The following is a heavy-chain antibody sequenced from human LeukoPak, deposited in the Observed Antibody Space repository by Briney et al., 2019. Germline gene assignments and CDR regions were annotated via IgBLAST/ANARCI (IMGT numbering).Heavy chain of an antibody. CDR1: GFTFSSYS. J-gene: IGHJ4*02. CDR3: ARRKGYGLGFDY. Sequence: GGSLRLFCAASGFTFSSYSMNWVRQPPGKGLEWVSSISSSSSYIYYADSVKGRFTISRDNAKNSLYLQMNSLRAEDTAVYYCARRKGYGLGFDYWGQGTLVTVSS. D-gene: IGHD5-18*01. CDR2: ISSSSSYI. V-gene: IGHV3-21*01.